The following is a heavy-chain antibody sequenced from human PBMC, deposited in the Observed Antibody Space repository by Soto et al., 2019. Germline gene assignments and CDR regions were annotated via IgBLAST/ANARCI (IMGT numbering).Heavy chain of an antibody. CDR2: ISSSSSTI. CDR3: ARGHSSGWTPQTPIFDY. V-gene: IGHV3-48*01. Sequence: GGSLRLSCAASGFTFSSYSMNWVRQAPGKGLEWVSYISSSSSTIYYADSVKGRFTISRDNAKNSLYLQMNSLRAEDTAVYYCARGHSSGWTPQTPIFDYWGQGTLVTVSS. D-gene: IGHD6-19*01. J-gene: IGHJ4*02. CDR1: GFTFSSYS.